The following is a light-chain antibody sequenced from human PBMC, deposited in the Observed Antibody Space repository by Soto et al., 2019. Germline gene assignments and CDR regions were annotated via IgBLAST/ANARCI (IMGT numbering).Light chain of an antibody. Sequence: EIVLTQSTGTLSVSPGERATLSCRASQTISSNYLAWYQQKPGQSPSLLIYGTSSRATGIPDRFSGSGSRTDFTLTISRLEPEDSVIYYCQQYVSWTFGQGTKVEIK. J-gene: IGKJ1*01. CDR2: GTS. CDR3: QQYVSWT. V-gene: IGKV3-20*01. CDR1: QTISSNY.